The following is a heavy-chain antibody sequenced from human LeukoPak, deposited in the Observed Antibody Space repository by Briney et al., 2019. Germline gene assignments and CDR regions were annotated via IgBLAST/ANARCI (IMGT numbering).Heavy chain of an antibody. CDR3: AREITFGGVIVQHFDY. CDR2: IYHSGST. V-gene: IGHV4-38-2*02. D-gene: IGHD3-16*02. J-gene: IGHJ4*02. CDR1: GYSISSGYY. Sequence: ASETLSLTCAVSGYSISSGYYRGWIRQPPGKGLEWIGSIYHSGSTYYNPSLKSRVTISVDTSKNQFSLKLSSVTAADTAVYYCAREITFGGVIVQHFDYWGQGTLVTVSS.